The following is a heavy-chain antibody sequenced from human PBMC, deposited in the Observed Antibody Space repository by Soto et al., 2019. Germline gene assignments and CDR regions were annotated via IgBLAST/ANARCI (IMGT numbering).Heavy chain of an antibody. V-gene: IGHV5-51*01. D-gene: IGHD1-7*01. CDR1: GYSFLIYW. CDR2: IYPGDSDT. J-gene: IGHJ4*02. CDR3: ARLAGTFNFDS. Sequence: GESLKISCKVSGYSFLIYWIGWVRQVPGKGLEWMGIIYPGDSDTRYSPSFRGQVTISVDKSISTAYLQWSSLKASDTAMYYCARLAGTFNFDSWGQGTLVTVSS.